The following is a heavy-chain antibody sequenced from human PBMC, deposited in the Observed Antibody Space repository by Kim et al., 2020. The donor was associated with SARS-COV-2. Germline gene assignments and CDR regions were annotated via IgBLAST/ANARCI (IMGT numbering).Heavy chain of an antibody. CDR2: IYYSGST. D-gene: IGHD4-17*01. V-gene: IGHV4-39*01. CDR3: ARRGAYGDESDFDY. CDR1: GGSISSSSYY. Sequence: SETLSLTCTVSGGSISSSSYYWGWIRQPPGKGLEWIGSIYYSGSTYYNPSLKSRVTISVDTSKNQFSLKLSSVTAADTAVYYCARRGAYGDESDFDYWGQGTLVTVSS. J-gene: IGHJ4*02.